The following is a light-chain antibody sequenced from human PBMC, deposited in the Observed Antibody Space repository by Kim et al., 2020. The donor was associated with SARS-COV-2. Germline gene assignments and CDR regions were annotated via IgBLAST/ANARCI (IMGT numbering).Light chain of an antibody. CDR2: DAS. Sequence: EIVLTQSPATLSLSPGERATLSCRASQSVSSYLAWYQQKPGQAPRLLTYDASNRATGIPARFSGSGSGTDFTLTISSLEPEDFAVYYCQQRSNWPPMYTFGQGTKLEI. CDR3: QQRSNWPPMYT. J-gene: IGKJ2*01. V-gene: IGKV3-11*01. CDR1: QSVSSY.